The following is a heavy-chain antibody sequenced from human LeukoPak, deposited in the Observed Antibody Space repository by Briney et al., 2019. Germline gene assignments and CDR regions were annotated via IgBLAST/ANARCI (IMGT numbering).Heavy chain of an antibody. Sequence: GGSLRLSCAVAGITLSNYGMSWVRQAPGKGLEWVAGISGRGGGTNYADSVKGRFTISRDNPRNTLYMQMNSLRAEDTAVYFCAKRGVVIRVILVGFHKEAYYFDSWGQGALVTVSS. CDR2: ISGRGGGT. J-gene: IGHJ4*02. D-gene: IGHD3-22*01. V-gene: IGHV3-23*01. CDR3: AKRGVVIRVILVGFHKEAYYFDS. CDR1: GITLSNYG.